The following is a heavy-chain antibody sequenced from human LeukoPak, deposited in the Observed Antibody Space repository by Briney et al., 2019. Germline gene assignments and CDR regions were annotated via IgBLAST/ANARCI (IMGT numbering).Heavy chain of an antibody. CDR3: AKAAAAPGLDF. J-gene: IGHJ4*02. D-gene: IGHD6-13*01. CDR1: GFTSSSYA. CDR2: VSGSGDRM. V-gene: IGHV3-23*01. Sequence: GGSLRLSCAASGFTSSSYALNWVRQAPGKGLEWVATVSGSGDRMYHADSVKGRFTISRDNSKNTIYLQMNSLRAEDTALYYCAKAAAAPGLDFWGQGTLVTVSS.